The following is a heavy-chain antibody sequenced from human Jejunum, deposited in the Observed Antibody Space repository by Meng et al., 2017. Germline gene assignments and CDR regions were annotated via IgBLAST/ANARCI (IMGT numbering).Heavy chain of an antibody. D-gene: IGHD2-15*01. J-gene: IGHJ4*02. CDR1: GFTFSTYE. V-gene: IGHV3-48*03. CDR3: AGWGEYCSGGSCYSKNY. Sequence: GESLKISCAASGFTFSTYEMNWVRQAPGKGLEWVSYISSSSSNIFYADSVKGRFTISRDNAKNSLDLQMNSLRAEDTAIYYCAGWGEYCSGGSCYSKNYWGQGTLVTVSS. CDR2: ISSSSSNI.